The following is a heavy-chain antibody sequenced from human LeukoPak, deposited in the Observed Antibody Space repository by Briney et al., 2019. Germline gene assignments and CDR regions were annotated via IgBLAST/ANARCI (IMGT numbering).Heavy chain of an antibody. Sequence: PSETLSLTCTVSGGSISSSSYYWGWIRQPPGKGLEWIGSICYSGSTYYNPSLKSRVTISVDTSKNQFSLNLSSVTAADTAVYYGARGQAAAGRIAPGGQGILVTVS. D-gene: IGHD6-13*01. CDR2: ICYSGST. J-gene: IGHJ5*02. V-gene: IGHV4-39*07. CDR1: GGSISSSSYY. CDR3: ARGQAAAGRIAP.